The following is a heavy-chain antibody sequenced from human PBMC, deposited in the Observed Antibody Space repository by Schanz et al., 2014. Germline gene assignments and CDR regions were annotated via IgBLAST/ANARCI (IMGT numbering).Heavy chain of an antibody. D-gene: IGHD1-26*01. CDR3: ARFNSGSHSPPYYYYGMDV. CDR2: IIPIVDIT. V-gene: IGHV1-69*04. CDR1: GGTFTSYA. J-gene: IGHJ6*02. Sequence: QVQLVQSGAEVRKPGSSVRVSCKASGGTFTSYAFSWVRQAPGQGLEWMGRIIPIVDITNYAQKFLGRVTITADKSTSTAYMELKSLRSADTAVYYCARFNSGSHSPPYYYYGMDVWGQGTTVTVSS.